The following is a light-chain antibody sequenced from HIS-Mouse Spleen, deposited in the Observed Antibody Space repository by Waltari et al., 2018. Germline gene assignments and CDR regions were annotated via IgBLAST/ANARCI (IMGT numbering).Light chain of an antibody. J-gene: IGLJ3*02. CDR3: CSYAGSYTWV. CDR2: DVS. Sequence: QSALTQPRSVSGSPGRSVTISCTGTSSDVGGYNYVSWYQQHPGKAPKLMIYDVSKRPSGVPDRFSGSKSGNTASLTISGLQAEDEADYYCCSYAGSYTWVFGGGTKLTVL. CDR1: SSDVGGYNY. V-gene: IGLV2-11*02.